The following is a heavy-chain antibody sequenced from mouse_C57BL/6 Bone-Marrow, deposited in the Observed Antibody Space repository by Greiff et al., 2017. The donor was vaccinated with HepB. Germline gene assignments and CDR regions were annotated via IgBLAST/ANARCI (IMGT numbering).Heavy chain of an antibody. CDR1: GYTFTSYW. J-gene: IGHJ4*01. Sequence: QVQLQQPGAELAKPGASVKLSCKASGYTFTSYWMHWVKQRPGQGLEWIGMIHPNSGSTNYNEKFKSKATLTVDKSSSTAYMQLSSLTSEDSAVYYCARGDLPRYYYAMDYWGQGTSVTVSS. CDR3: ARGDLPRYYYAMDY. CDR2: IHPNSGST. D-gene: IGHD2-1*01. V-gene: IGHV1-64*01.